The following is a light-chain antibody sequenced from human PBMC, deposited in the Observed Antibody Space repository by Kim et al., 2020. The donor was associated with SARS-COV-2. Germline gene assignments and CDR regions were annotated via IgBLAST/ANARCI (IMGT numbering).Light chain of an antibody. CDR2: GNS. Sequence: RLHTACSGSSSTIGAGYDVHWYQQLPGTAPKLLIYGNSNRPSGVPDRFSGSKSGPSASLAITGLQAEDEADYYCQSYDSSLSGSVFGTGTKVTVL. CDR3: QSYDSSLSGSV. CDR1: SSTIGAGYD. J-gene: IGLJ1*01. V-gene: IGLV1-40*01.